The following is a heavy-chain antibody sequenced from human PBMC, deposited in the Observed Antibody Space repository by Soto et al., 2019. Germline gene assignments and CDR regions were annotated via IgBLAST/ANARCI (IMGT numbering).Heavy chain of an antibody. Sequence: PGGSLRLSCAAXGFTFSSYAMSWVRQAPGKGLEWVSAISGSGGSTYYADSVKGRFTISRDNSKNTLYLQMNSLRAEDTAVYYCAKVYSRYKWNSVYFDYWGQGTLVTVSS. CDR2: ISGSGGST. V-gene: IGHV3-23*01. J-gene: IGHJ4*02. CDR1: GFTFSSYA. CDR3: AKVYSRYKWNSVYFDY. D-gene: IGHD1-7*01.